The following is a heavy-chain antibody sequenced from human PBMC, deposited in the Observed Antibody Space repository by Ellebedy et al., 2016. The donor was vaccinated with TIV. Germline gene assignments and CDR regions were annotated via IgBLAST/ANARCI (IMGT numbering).Heavy chain of an antibody. D-gene: IGHD4-23*01. CDR3: ARHSTDTVAHDY. J-gene: IGHJ4*02. V-gene: IGHV5-51*01. CDR1: GYNFPIYC. CDR2: IYPADTHI. Sequence: KVSCQGSGYNFPIYCIAWLRQMPGKGLEWMGSIYPADTHIRYSPSFQGQVTISADKSISTAYLQWTSLKASDTAMYYCARHSTDTVAHDYWGQGSLVTVSS.